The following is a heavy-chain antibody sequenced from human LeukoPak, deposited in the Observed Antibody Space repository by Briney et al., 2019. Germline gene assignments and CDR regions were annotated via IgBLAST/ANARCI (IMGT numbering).Heavy chain of an antibody. CDR1: GYTFTGYY. Sequence: ASVKVSCKASGYTFTGYYMHWVRQAPGQGLEWMGWINPNSGGTNYAQKFQGRVTMTTDTSTSTAYMELRSLRSDDTAVYYCARGSLRFLEWLPYPDFDYWGQGTLVTVSS. D-gene: IGHD3-3*01. CDR3: ARGSLRFLEWLPYPDFDY. J-gene: IGHJ4*02. CDR2: INPNSGGT. V-gene: IGHV1-2*02.